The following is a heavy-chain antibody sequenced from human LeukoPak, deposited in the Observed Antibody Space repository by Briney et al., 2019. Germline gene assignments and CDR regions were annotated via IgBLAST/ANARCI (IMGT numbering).Heavy chain of an antibody. CDR1: IDSFSNYH. J-gene: IGHJ5*02. Sequence: KTSETLSLTCAVYIDSFSNYHWNWIRQTPAKGMEWIGEVNESGGTNYNPSLKRRVTISVDTSKNQFSLKLRSVTAADTAVYYCARDPSGSFFNWFDPWGQGTLVTVSS. V-gene: IGHV4-34*01. D-gene: IGHD1-26*01. CDR2: VNESGGT. CDR3: ARDPSGSFFNWFDP.